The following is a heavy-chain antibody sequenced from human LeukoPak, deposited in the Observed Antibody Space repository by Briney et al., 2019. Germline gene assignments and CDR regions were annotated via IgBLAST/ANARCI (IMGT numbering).Heavy chain of an antibody. Sequence: PSETLSLTCTVSGGSISSSTSYWGWIRQPPGKGLEWIGSIYYSGSTSYNPSLKSRVTISVDTSKKQFSLKLDSVTAADTAVYYCARNASDSGTSYFDYWGQGTPVTVSS. CDR2: IYYSGST. CDR3: ARNASDSGTSYFDY. V-gene: IGHV4-39*01. D-gene: IGHD1-26*01. J-gene: IGHJ4*02. CDR1: GGSISSSTSY.